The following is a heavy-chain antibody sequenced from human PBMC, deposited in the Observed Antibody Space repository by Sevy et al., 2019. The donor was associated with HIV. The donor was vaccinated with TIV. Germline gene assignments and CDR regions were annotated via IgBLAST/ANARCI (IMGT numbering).Heavy chain of an antibody. CDR2: IRQDGSEK. V-gene: IGHV3-7*01. J-gene: IGHJ4*02. D-gene: IGHD4-4*01. CDR1: GFTFSSHW. Sequence: GGSLRLSCSASGFTFSSHWMNWVRQAPGKGLEWMANIRQDGSEKYYVDSVKGRFTISRDNAKNSLYLQMNSLRAEDTAVYYCVKSHFSNLDYFDYWGQGTLVTVSS. CDR3: VKSHFSNLDYFDY.